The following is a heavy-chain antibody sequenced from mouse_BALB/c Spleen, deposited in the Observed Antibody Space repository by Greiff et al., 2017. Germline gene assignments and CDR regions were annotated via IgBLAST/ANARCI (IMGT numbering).Heavy chain of an antibody. CDR3: VTTVVATFDY. J-gene: IGHJ2*01. CDR2: ISSGGST. D-gene: IGHD1-1*01. CDR1: GFTFSSYA. V-gene: IGHV5-6-5*01. Sequence: EVKLQESGGGLVKPGGSLKLSCAASGFTFSSYAMSWVRQTPEKRLEWVASISSGGSTYYPDSVKGRFTISRDNARNILYLQMSSLRSEDTAMYYCVTTVVATFDYWGQGTTLTVSS.